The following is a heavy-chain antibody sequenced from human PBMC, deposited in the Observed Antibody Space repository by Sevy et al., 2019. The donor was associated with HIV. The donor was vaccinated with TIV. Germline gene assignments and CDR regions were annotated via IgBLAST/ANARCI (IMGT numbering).Heavy chain of an antibody. CDR1: GFTFSSYW. Sequence: GGSLRLSCAASGFTFSSYWLNWVRQAPGKGLEWVANIKQDGSGRYYVDSVKGRFTISRDNAKNSLYLQMNSLRAEDTSVYYCARGSFCSSASCYSGGYHYWGQGTLVTVSS. CDR2: IKQDGSGR. D-gene: IGHD2-2*01. CDR3: ARGSFCSSASCYSGGYHY. V-gene: IGHV3-7*01. J-gene: IGHJ4*02.